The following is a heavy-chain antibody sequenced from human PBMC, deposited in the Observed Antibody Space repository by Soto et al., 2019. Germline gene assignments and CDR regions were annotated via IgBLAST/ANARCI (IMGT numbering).Heavy chain of an antibody. D-gene: IGHD2-15*01. J-gene: IGHJ5*02. CDR1: GGTFSSYA. Sequence: QVQLVQSGAEVKKPGSSVKVSCKASGGTFSSYAISWVRQAPGQGLEWMGGIIPIFGTANYAQKFQGRVTITADESTSTAYMELSSLRSEDTALYYCARGQDCSGGSCYDWFDPWGQGTLVTVSS. CDR2: IIPIFGTA. V-gene: IGHV1-69*01. CDR3: ARGQDCSGGSCYDWFDP.